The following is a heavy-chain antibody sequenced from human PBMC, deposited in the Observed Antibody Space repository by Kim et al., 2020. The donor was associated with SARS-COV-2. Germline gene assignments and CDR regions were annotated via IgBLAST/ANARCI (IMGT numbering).Heavy chain of an antibody. V-gene: IGHV4-34*01. Sequence: SETLSLTCAVYGGSFSGYYWSWIRQPPGKGLEWIGEINHSGSTNYNPSLKSRVTISVDTSKNQFSLKLSSVTAADTAVYYCARGRGRHGALLYYYYYGMDVWGQGTTVTVSS. J-gene: IGHJ6*02. D-gene: IGHD4-17*01. CDR2: INHSGST. CDR1: GGSFSGYY. CDR3: ARGRGRHGALLYYYYYGMDV.